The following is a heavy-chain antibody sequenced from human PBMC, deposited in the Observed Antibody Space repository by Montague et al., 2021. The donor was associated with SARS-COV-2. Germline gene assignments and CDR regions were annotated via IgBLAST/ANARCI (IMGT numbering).Heavy chain of an antibody. CDR1: GGSTSSSSYF. J-gene: IGHJ4*02. Sequence: SETLSLTCSVSGGSTSSSSYFWGWIRPPPGKGLEWIGCIYYSGGTYSNSYLKSRVTISVDTSKNQFSLKLSSVTAADTAVYYCARHLNYRDYGGDDYWGQGTLVTVSS. D-gene: IGHD4-17*01. CDR2: IYYSGGT. V-gene: IGHV4-39*01. CDR3: ARHLNYRDYGGDDY.